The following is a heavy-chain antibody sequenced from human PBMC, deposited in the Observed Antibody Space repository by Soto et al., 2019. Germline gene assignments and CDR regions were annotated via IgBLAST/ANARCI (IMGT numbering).Heavy chain of an antibody. V-gene: IGHV4-34*01. J-gene: IGHJ6*02. CDR1: GESFSGYY. Sequence: PSETLSLTCAVYGESFSGYYWSWIRQPPGKGLEWIGEINHSGSTNYNPSLKSRVTISVDTSKNQFSLKLSSVTAADTAVYYCASFWAPVGKHYYYYGMDVWGQGTTVTVS. CDR3: ASFWAPVGKHYYYYGMDV. D-gene: IGHD3-3*01. CDR2: INHSGST.